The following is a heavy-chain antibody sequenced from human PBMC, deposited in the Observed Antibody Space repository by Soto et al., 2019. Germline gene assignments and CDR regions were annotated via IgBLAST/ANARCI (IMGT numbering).Heavy chain of an antibody. D-gene: IGHD3-3*01. J-gene: IGHJ3*02. CDR1: GGTFSSYT. CDR2: IIPILGIA. Sequence: SVKVSCKASGGTFSSYTISWVRQAPGQGLEWMGRIIPILGIANYAQKFQGRVTITADKSTSTAYMELSSLRSEDTAVYYCASIRDYWRGYVGNAFDIWGQGTMVTVSS. CDR3: ASIRDYWRGYVGNAFDI. V-gene: IGHV1-69*02.